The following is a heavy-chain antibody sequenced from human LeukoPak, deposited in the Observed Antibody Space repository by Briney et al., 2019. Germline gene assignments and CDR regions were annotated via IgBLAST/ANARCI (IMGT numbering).Heavy chain of an antibody. V-gene: IGHV4-39*01. CDR3: ARPGSYDSSGYYSD. CDR2: IYYSGST. Sequence: PSETLSLTCTVSGGSISSSGYYWGRIRQPPGKGLEWIGSIYYSGSTYYNPSLKSRVTISVDTSKNQFSLKLSSVTAADTAVYYCARPGSYDSSGYYSDWGQGTLVTVSS. D-gene: IGHD3-22*01. CDR1: GGSISSSGYY. J-gene: IGHJ4*02.